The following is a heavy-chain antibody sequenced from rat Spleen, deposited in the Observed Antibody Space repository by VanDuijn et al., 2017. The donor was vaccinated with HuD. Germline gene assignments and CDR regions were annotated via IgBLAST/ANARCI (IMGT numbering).Heavy chain of an antibody. V-gene: IGHV5-46*01. J-gene: IGHJ2*01. Sequence: EVQLVESGGGLVQPGRSLKLSCAASGFTFSSFPMAWVRQAPKKGLEWVAYITNTGGSIYYLDSVKGRFTISRDNAKSTLYLQMNSLRSEDTATYYCSPLPGHNLDYWGQGVMVTASS. CDR1: GFTFSSFP. CDR3: SPLPGHNLDY. CDR2: ITNTGGSI. D-gene: IGHD1-4*01.